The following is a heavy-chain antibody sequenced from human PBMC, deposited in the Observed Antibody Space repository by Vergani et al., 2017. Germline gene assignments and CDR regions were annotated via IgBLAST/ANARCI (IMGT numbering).Heavy chain of an antibody. CDR1: GFTFSSYG. CDR3: AKDEWGYSYGRGVDY. V-gene: IGHV3-30*18. Sequence: QVQLVESGGGVVQPGRSLRLSCAASGFTFSSYGMHWVRQAPGRGLEWVAVISYDGSNKYYADSVKGRFTISRDNSKNTLYLQMNSLRAEDTAVYYCAKDEWGYSYGRGVDYWGQGTLVTVSS. J-gene: IGHJ4*02. D-gene: IGHD5-18*01. CDR2: ISYDGSNK.